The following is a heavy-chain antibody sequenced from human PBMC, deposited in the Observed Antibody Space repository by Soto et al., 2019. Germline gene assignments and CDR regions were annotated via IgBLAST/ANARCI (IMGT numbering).Heavy chain of an antibody. CDR1: GFTFSGSA. CDR2: IRSKANSYAT. J-gene: IGHJ4*02. CDR3: TRHRYYGSSGYGFDY. V-gene: IGHV3-73*02. D-gene: IGHD3-22*01. Sequence: EVQLVESGGGLVQPGGSLKLSCAASGFTFSGSAMHWVRQASGKGLEWVGRIRSKANSYATAYAASVKGRFTISRDDSKNTAYLQMNSLKTEDTAVYYCTRHRYYGSSGYGFDYWGQGTLVTVSS.